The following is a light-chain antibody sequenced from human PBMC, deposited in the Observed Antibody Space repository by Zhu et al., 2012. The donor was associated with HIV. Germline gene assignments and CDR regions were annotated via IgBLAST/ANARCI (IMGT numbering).Light chain of an antibody. V-gene: IGKV3-20*01. J-gene: IGKJ1*01. Sequence: EIVLTQSPGTLSLSPGERATLSCRASQTVGSWYLAWYQQKPGQALRLLVYGAFNRATGVPDRFSASGSGTDFTLTISRLESDDVAVYFCQQYGSSPMTFGPGTKVEIK. CDR2: GAF. CDR3: QQYGSSPMT. CDR1: QTVGSWY.